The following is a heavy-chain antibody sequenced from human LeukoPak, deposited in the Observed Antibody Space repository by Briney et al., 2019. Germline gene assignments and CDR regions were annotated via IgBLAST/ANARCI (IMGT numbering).Heavy chain of an antibody. J-gene: IGHJ4*02. D-gene: IGHD3-22*01. V-gene: IGHV3-64*01. CDR2: ISSNGGST. CDR1: GFTFSSYA. CDR3: ARGSRNYYDSSGYYYY. Sequence: PGRSLRLSCAASGFTFSSYAMHWVRQAPGKGLEYVSAISSNGGSTYYANSVKGRFTISRDNSKNTLYLQMGSLRAEDMAVYYCARGSRNYYDSSGYYYYWGQGTLVTVSS.